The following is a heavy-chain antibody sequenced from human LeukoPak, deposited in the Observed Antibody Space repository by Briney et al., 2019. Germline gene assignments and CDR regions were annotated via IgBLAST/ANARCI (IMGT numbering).Heavy chain of an antibody. Sequence: SSPTLVNPTQTLTLTCTFSGFSLSTSGMRVSWIRQPPGKALEWLARIDWDDDKFYSTSLKTRLTISKDTSKHQVVLTMTNMDPVDTATYYCARSRLPNYYDSSADIPFDYWGQGTLVTVSS. V-gene: IGHV2-70*04. CDR2: IDWDDDK. D-gene: IGHD3-22*01. CDR1: GFSLSTSGMR. CDR3: ARSRLPNYYDSSADIPFDY. J-gene: IGHJ4*02.